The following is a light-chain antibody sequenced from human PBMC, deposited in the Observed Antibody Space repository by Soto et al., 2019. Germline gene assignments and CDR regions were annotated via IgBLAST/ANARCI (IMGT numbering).Light chain of an antibody. J-gene: IGKJ3*01. V-gene: IGKV3-15*01. CDR2: YAS. CDR1: QSVHSN. CDR3: QHYSTWPTT. Sequence: EVVLTQSPATLSVSPGERATLSCRASQSVHSNLAWYQQKPGQATSLLISYASTRATGIPARFSGSGSGTEVTLTISSLQSEDVGGYYCQHYSTWPTTFGPGTIVEIK.